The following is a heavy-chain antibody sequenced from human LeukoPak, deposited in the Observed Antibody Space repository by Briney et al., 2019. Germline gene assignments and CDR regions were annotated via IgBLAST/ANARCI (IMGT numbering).Heavy chain of an antibody. CDR1: GYSFTSYW. CDR3: ARGLPAAGSFWYFDY. D-gene: IGHD6-13*01. Sequence: GESLKISCQGSGYSFTSYWIGWVRQMPGKGLEWMGIIYPGDSDTRYSPSFQGQVTISADKSISTAYLQWSSLKASDTAMYYCARGLPAAGSFWYFDYWGQGTLVTVSS. V-gene: IGHV5-51*01. CDR2: IYPGDSDT. J-gene: IGHJ4*02.